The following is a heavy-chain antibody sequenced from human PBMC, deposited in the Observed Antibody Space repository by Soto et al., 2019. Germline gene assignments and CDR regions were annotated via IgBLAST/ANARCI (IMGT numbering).Heavy chain of an antibody. J-gene: IGHJ4*02. V-gene: IGHV4-59*08. CDR3: ARRGSDYGDNFDY. CDR1: GGSISSYY. CDR2: IYYSGST. D-gene: IGHD4-17*01. Sequence: PSETLSLTCTVSGGSISSYYWSWIRQPPGKGLEWIGYIYYSGSTNYNPSLKSRVTISVDTSKNQFSLKLSSVTAADTAVYYCARRGSDYGDNFDYWGQGTLVTVSS.